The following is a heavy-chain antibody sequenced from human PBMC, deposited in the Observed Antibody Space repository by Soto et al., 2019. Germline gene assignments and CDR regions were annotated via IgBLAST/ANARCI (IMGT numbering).Heavy chain of an antibody. D-gene: IGHD6-19*01. CDR3: TRALRGGWYADY. Sequence: EVQLVESGGGLVKPGRSLRLSCTPSGFTFGDYTLSWFRQAPGKGLEWVGFIRSKAYGGTTEYAASVKGRFTISRDDSKSIAYLQMNSLKTEDSAVYFCTRALRGGWYADYWSQGALVTVSS. V-gene: IGHV3-49*05. CDR1: GFTFGDYT. J-gene: IGHJ4*02. CDR2: IRSKAYGGTT.